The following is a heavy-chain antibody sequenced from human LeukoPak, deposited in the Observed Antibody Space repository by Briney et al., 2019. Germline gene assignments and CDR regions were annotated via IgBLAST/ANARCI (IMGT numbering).Heavy chain of an antibody. J-gene: IGHJ4*02. V-gene: IGHV1-18*01. CDR3: ARSTSGSSWYWGFDY. Sequence: ASVKVSCKASGYTFTSYGIGWERQAPGQGLEWMGWISAYNGNTNYAQKLQGRVTMTTDTSTSTAYMELRSLRSDDTAVYYCARSTSGSSWYWGFDYWGQGTLVTVSS. CDR1: GYTFTSYG. CDR2: ISAYNGNT. D-gene: IGHD6-13*01.